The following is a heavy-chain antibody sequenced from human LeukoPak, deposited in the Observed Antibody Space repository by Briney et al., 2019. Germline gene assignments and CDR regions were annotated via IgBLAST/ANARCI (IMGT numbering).Heavy chain of an antibody. Sequence: ASVKVSCKASGGTFSSYAISWVRQAPGQGLEWMGWVSAYNGQISYAQKFQGRVTMTTDTSTSTGYMDLKSLRSDDAAVYYCARSPNILTAINDYWGQGTLVTVSS. CDR1: GGTFSSYA. CDR3: ARSPNILTAINDY. J-gene: IGHJ4*02. D-gene: IGHD3-9*01. CDR2: VSAYNGQI. V-gene: IGHV1-18*01.